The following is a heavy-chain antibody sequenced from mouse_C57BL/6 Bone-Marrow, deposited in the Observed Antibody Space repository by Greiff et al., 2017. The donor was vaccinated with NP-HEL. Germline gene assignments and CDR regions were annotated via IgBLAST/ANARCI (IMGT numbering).Heavy chain of an antibody. V-gene: IGHV1-72*01. J-gene: IGHJ4*01. CDR1: GYTFTSYW. CDR2: IDPSSGGT. CDR3: AKGYYDYDDYAMGY. Sequence: QVQLQQPGAELVKPGASVKLSCKASGYTFTSYWMHWVKQRPGRGLEWIGRIDPSSGGTKYNETFKNKATLTVDKPSSTAYMQLSSLTSEDPAVYYSAKGYYDYDDYAMGYWGHGTSVTVAS. D-gene: IGHD2-4*01.